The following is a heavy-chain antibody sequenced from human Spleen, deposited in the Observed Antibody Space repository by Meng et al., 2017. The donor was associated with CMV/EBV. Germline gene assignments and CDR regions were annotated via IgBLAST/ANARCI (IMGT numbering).Heavy chain of an antibody. J-gene: IGHJ4*02. CDR1: GGSISSSSYY. CDR3: ARHRLFATTSDFDY. V-gene: IGHV4-39*01. CDR2: IYYSGST. Sequence: SETLSLTCTVSGGSISSSSYYWGWIRQPPGKGLEWIGSIYYSGSTYYNPSLKSRVTISVDTSKNQSSLKLSSVTAADTAVYYCARHRLFATTSDFDYWGQGTLVTVSS. D-gene: IGHD4-17*01.